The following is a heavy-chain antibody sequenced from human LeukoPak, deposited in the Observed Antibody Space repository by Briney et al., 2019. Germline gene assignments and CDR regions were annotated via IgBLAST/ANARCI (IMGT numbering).Heavy chain of an antibody. CDR1: ADTFTSYD. CDR3: VKVSPPSDAFDI. D-gene: IGHD3-22*01. Sequence: GASVKVSCKASADTFTSYDINWVRQATGQGLEWMGWMNPNSGNTGYAQKFQGRVTMTRNTSISTAYMELSSLRSEDTAVYYCVKVSPPSDAFDIWGQGTMVTVSS. CDR2: MNPNSGNT. V-gene: IGHV1-8*01. J-gene: IGHJ3*02.